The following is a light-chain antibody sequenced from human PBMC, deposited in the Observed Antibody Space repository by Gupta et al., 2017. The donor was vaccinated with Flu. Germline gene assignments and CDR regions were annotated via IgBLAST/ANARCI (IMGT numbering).Light chain of an antibody. CDR1: NDDIDAYNY. CDR3: SAYAGNRKGV. V-gene: IGLV2-8*01. Sequence: QSALTQPPSASGSLGQSVTISFTGTNDDIDAYNYVSWFQQYPGKALRLILYEVTRRPAGVPDRFSGSKSGTTASLTISGLEAEDEADYYCSAYAGNRKGVFGGGTKLTVL. J-gene: IGLJ3*02. CDR2: EVT.